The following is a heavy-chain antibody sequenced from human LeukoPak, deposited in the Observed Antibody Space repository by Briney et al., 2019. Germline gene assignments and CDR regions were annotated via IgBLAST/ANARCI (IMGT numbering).Heavy chain of an antibody. Sequence: ASVKVSCKASGYTFTSYDINWVRQATGQGLEWMGWMNPNSGNTGYAQKFQGRATMTRNTSISTAYMELSSLRSEDTAVYYCARNSYPYYDFWSGYYIFDYWGQGTLVTVSS. J-gene: IGHJ4*02. CDR2: MNPNSGNT. V-gene: IGHV1-8*01. CDR3: ARNSYPYYDFWSGYYIFDY. D-gene: IGHD3-3*01. CDR1: GYTFTSYD.